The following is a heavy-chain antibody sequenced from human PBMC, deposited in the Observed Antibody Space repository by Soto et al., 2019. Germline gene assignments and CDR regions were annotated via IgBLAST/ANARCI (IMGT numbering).Heavy chain of an antibody. Sequence: EVQLLESGEGLVQPGGPLSPSCPALGFPFTSIALAWVRQPPGRGLEWVSVISGSGDSTYYADSVRGRFTISRDISKNTLYLQMNSLRAEDTAVYYCAKDRDGAAAGPTKFYGMDVWGQGTTVTVSS. D-gene: IGHD6-13*01. J-gene: IGHJ6*02. V-gene: IGHV3-23*01. CDR1: GFPFTSIA. CDR3: AKDRDGAAAGPTKFYGMDV. CDR2: ISGSGDST.